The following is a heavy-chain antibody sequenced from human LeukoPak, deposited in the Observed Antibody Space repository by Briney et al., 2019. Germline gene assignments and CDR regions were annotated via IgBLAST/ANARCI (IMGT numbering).Heavy chain of an antibody. V-gene: IGHV3-21*01. J-gene: IGHJ4*02. Sequence: GGSLRLSCAASGFTFSSYSMKWVRQAPGEGLEWVSSISSSSSYIYYADSVKGRFTISRDNAKKSLYLQMNSLRAEDTAVYYCARDRRSDNYFDYWGQGTLVTVSS. CDR1: GFTFSSYS. CDR2: ISSSSSYI. CDR3: ARDRRSDNYFDY.